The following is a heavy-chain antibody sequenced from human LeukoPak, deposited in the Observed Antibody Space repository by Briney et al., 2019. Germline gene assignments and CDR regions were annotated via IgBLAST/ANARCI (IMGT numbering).Heavy chain of an antibody. CDR1: GYTFTNYH. D-gene: IGHD6-19*01. Sequence: ASVRVSCKASGYTFTNYHMHRVRQAPGQGLEWMGWINPNSGGTNYAQKFQGWVTMTRDTSISTAYMELSRLRSDDTAVYYCARGAQSYSSGSYYFDYWGQGTLVTVPS. CDR3: ARGAQSYSSGSYYFDY. V-gene: IGHV1-2*04. J-gene: IGHJ4*02. CDR2: INPNSGGT.